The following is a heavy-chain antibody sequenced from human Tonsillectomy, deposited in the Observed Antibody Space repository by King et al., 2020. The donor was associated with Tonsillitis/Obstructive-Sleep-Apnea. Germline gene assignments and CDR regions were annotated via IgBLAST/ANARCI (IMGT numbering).Heavy chain of an antibody. CDR3: PTGPDPMVRVQH. J-gene: IGHJ1*01. D-gene: IGHD3-10*01. V-gene: IGHV3-15*07. Sequence: VQLVESGGGLVKPGGSLRLSCAASGFTFSNAWMNWVRQAPGKGLEWVGRIKSKTDGGTTDYAAPVKGRFTISRDDSKNTLYLQMNSLKTEDTAVYYCPTGPDPMVRVQHWGQGTLVTVSS. CDR1: GFTFSNAW. CDR2: IKSKTDGGTT.